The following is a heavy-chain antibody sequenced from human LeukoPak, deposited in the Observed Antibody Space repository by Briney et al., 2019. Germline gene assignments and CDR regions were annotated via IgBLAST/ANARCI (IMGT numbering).Heavy chain of an antibody. J-gene: IGHJ4*02. Sequence: PGGSLRLSCAASGFTFSSYEMNWVRQAPGKGLEWVAVISYDGSNKYYADSVKGRFTISRDNSKNTFHLQMNSLRAEDTAVYYCARRAGDYSHPYDYWGQGTLVTVSS. V-gene: IGHV3-30*03. CDR3: ARRAGDYSHPYDY. CDR1: GFTFSSYE. D-gene: IGHD3-22*01. CDR2: ISYDGSNK.